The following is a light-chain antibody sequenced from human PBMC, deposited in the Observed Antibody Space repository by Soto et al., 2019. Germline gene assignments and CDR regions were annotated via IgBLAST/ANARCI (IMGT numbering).Light chain of an antibody. V-gene: IGLV2-14*03. CDR1: SSDVGGYNY. J-gene: IGLJ1*01. CDR3: SSYTSSTTEV. CDR2: DVS. Sequence: QSVLTQPASVSWSPGQSIAISCTGTSSDVGGYNYVSWYQQHPGKAPKLMIYDVSSRPSGVSNRFSGSKSGNTASLTISGLQAGDEADYYCSSYTSSTTEVFGTGTKVTVL.